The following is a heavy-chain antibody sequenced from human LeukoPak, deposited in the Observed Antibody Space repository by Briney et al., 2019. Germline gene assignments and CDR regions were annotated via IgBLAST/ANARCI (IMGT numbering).Heavy chain of an antibody. D-gene: IGHD3-3*01. V-gene: IGHV4-34*01. CDR3: ARGVVGITIFGVVRRRSYYFDY. CDR1: GGSFSGYD. J-gene: IGHJ4*02. Sequence: SETLSLTCAVYGGSFSGYDWSWIRQPPGKGLEWIGAINHSGSTNYNPSLKRRVTISVETSKNQFYLQLSSVTAADTAVYYCARGVVGITIFGVVRRRSYYFDYWGQGTLVTVSS. CDR2: INHSGST.